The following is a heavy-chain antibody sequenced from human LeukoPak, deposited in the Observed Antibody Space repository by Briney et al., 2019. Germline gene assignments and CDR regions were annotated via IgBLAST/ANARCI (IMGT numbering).Heavy chain of an antibody. V-gene: IGHV4-4*07. CDR1: GDGIHNFY. D-gene: IGHD3-16*01. CDR3: ARGVGLKYYFDS. CDR2: IYSTGST. J-gene: IGHJ4*02. Sequence: PSETLSLTCTVSGDGIHNFYCNWIRQPAGKGLEWIGRIYSTGSTNYNPSLRSRVTMSVDTSKNQFSLKLSFVAAADTAIYYCARGVGLKYYFDSWGQGTLVTVSS.